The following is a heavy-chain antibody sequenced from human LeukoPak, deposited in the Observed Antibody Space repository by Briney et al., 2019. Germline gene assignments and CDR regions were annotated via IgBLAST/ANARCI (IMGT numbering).Heavy chain of an antibody. J-gene: IGHJ6*03. V-gene: IGHV3-48*03. CDR1: GFIFSSYE. CDR2: ISTTGRSI. CDR3: ARGFYYMDV. Sequence: GGSLRLSCAASGFIFSSYEMNWVRQAPGKGLEWVSYISTTGRSIYYADSVKGRFTISRDNAKNSLHLQMNSLRAEDTAIYYCARGFYYMDVWGKGATVTISS.